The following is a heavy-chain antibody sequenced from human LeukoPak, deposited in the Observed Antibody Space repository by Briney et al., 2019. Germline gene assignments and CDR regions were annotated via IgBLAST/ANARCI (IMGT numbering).Heavy chain of an antibody. V-gene: IGHV3-23*01. CDR1: GFTFSGYA. Sequence: GGSLRLSCTASGFTFSGYAMSWVRQAPGKGLEWVSTISGSGGSTYYADSVKGRFTISRDNAKNSLYLQMNSLRAEDTAMYYCASQVFYYDSSGFDYWGQGTLVTVSS. CDR3: ASQVFYYDSSGFDY. J-gene: IGHJ4*02. CDR2: ISGSGGST. D-gene: IGHD3-22*01.